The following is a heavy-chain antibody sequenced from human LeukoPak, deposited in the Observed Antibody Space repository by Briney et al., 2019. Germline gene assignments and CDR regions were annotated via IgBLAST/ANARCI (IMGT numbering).Heavy chain of an antibody. V-gene: IGHV4-39*07. J-gene: IGHJ5*02. D-gene: IGHD2-2*02. Sequence: PSETLSLTCTVSDGSITSINCYWGWIRQPPGKGLEWLGSVGYDGGPYHNPSLTSRVTMSIDSSRNQFSLSLTSVTAADTAVYYCARLNECSSSSCFTSWFDPWGLGTLVTVSS. CDR1: DGSITSINCY. CDR3: ARLNECSSSSCFTSWFDP. CDR2: VGYDGGP.